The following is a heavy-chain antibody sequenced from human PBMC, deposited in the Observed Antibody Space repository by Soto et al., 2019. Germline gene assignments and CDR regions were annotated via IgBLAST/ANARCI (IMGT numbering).Heavy chain of an antibody. CDR1: GYTFTSYD. CDR2: MNPNSGNT. V-gene: IGHV1-8*01. CDR3: ARESCSGGSCYSGTIGYYYYYYMDV. Sequence: ASVKVSCKASGYTFTSYDINWVRQATGQGLEWMGWMNPNSGNTGYAQKFQGRVTMTRNTSISTAYMEQSSLRSEDTAVYYCARESCSGGSCYSGTIGYYYYYYMDVWGKGTTVTVSS. J-gene: IGHJ6*03. D-gene: IGHD2-15*01.